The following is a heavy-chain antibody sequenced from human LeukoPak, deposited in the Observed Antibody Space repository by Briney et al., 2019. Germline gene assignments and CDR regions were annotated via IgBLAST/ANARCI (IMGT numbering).Heavy chain of an antibody. CDR1: GFTFSSYA. V-gene: IGHV3-30-3*01. D-gene: IGHD5-18*01. J-gene: IGHJ6*02. CDR2: ISYDGSNK. CDR3: ARSVDTAMDYYYGMDV. Sequence: GGSLRLSCAASGFTFSSYAMHWVRQAPGKGLEWVAVISYDGSNKYYADSVKGRFTNSRDNSKNTLYLQMNSLRAEDTAVYHCARSVDTAMDYYYGMDVWGQGTTVTVSS.